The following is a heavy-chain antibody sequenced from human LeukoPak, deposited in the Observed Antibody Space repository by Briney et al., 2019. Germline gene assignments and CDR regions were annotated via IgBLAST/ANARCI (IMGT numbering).Heavy chain of an antibody. CDR2: ISGSGRST. CDR1: GFTFTRYA. D-gene: IGHD6-13*01. V-gene: IGHV3-23*01. CDR3: VKASSSSWSSFDY. Sequence: GGSLRLSCVASGFTFTRYAMTWVRQAPGKGLEWVATISGSGRSTYYADSVKGRFTISRDNSKHTLFLQMASLRAEDTAVYYCVKASSSSWSSFDYWGQGTLVTVSS. J-gene: IGHJ4*02.